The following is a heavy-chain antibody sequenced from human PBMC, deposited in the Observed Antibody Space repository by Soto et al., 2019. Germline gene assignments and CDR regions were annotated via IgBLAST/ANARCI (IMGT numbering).Heavy chain of an antibody. CDR3: ARGDSTDCSNGVCSFFYNHDMDV. V-gene: IGHV1-2*04. CDR1: GGTFSSYA. D-gene: IGHD2-8*01. J-gene: IGHJ6*02. CDR2: VNPKSGGT. Sequence: ASVKVSCKASGGTFSSYAISWVRHAPEQGLEWLGPVNPKSGGTSTAQKFQGWVTMTTATSISTASMELTRLTSDDTAIDYCARGDSTDCSNGVCSFFYNHDMDVWGQGTTVTVSS.